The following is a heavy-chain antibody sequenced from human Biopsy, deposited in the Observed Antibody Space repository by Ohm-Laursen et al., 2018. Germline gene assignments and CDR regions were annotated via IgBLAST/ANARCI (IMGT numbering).Heavy chain of an antibody. J-gene: IGHJ3*02. CDR1: GFTFASHA. CDR3: TKAGSQDGFDI. CDR2: ISGSGDTA. Sequence: GSLRLSCAASGFTFASHAMRWVRQAPGKGLEWVSLISGSGDTAYYPDSVKGRLTISRDNSKNTLYLEMNSLRTEETAKYYCTKAGSQDGFDIWGPGTMVTVSS. V-gene: IGHV3-23*01. D-gene: IGHD3-10*01.